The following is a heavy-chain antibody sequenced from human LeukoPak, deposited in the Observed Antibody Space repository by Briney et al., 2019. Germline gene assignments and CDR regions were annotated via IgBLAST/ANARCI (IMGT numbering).Heavy chain of an antibody. Sequence: PGGSLRLSCAASGFTFSSYSMNWIRQPPGKGLEWIGEINHSGSTNYNPSLKSRVTISVDTSKNQFSLKLSSVTAADTAVYYCARGLVVPAAADYWGQGTLVTVSS. CDR1: GFTFSSYS. J-gene: IGHJ4*02. CDR3: ARGLVVPAAADY. V-gene: IGHV4-34*01. D-gene: IGHD2-2*01. CDR2: INHSGST.